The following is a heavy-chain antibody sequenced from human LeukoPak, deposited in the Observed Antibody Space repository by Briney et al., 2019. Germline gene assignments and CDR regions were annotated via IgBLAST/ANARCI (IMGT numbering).Heavy chain of an antibody. Sequence: PGGSLRLSCAASGFTFSSYWMHWVRQGPGKGLVWVSGINSDGSSTSYADSVKGRFTISRDNAKNTLYLQMNSLRVEDTAVYYCARAGLNWNHPFDIWGQGTMVTVSS. CDR1: GFTFSSYW. D-gene: IGHD1-14*01. J-gene: IGHJ3*02. V-gene: IGHV3-74*01. CDR2: INSDGSST. CDR3: ARAGLNWNHPFDI.